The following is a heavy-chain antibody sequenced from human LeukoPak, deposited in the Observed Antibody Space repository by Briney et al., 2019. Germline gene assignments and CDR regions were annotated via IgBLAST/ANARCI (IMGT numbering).Heavy chain of an antibody. J-gene: IGHJ6*03. CDR2: IRSSSSTI. CDR3: ARGTSTTNYHYYYMDV. Sequence: PGGSLRLSCAASGFTFSSYSMNWVRQAPGKGLKWVSYIRSSSSTIYYADSVKGRFTISRDNAKNSLYLQMNSLRAEDTAVYYCARGTSTTNYHYYYMDVWGKGTTVTVSS. D-gene: IGHD1-1*01. V-gene: IGHV3-48*01. CDR1: GFTFSSYS.